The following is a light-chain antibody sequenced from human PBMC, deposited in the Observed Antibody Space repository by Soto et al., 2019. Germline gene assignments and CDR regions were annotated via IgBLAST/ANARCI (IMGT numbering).Light chain of an antibody. V-gene: IGKV3-20*01. J-gene: IGKJ2*01. CDR1: QSVSGRF. CDR2: GAS. CDR3: QQYGSSPYT. Sequence: IVLTQSPGTLSLSPGERATLSCRASQSVSGRFLAWYQQKPGQAPRLLMYGASSRATGIPDRFSGTGSGTEFTLTISRLEPEDFAVYYCQQYGSSPYTFGLGTKVDIK.